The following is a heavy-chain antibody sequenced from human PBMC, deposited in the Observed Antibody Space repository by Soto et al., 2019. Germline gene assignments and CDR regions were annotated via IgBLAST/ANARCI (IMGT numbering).Heavy chain of an antibody. CDR2: VNPNTGNT. CDR3: ARGTTPQH. V-gene: IGHV1-8*01. J-gene: IGHJ4*02. CDR1: GYTFTSYD. Sequence: QVQLVQSGAEVKRPGASVKVSCKASGYTFTSYDINWVRQATGHGLEWVGWVNPNTGNTGYVQKFQDRITLTWNTSINTDYMELSSLRSDDTAIYYCARGTTPQHWGQGSLVTV. D-gene: IGHD1-1*01.